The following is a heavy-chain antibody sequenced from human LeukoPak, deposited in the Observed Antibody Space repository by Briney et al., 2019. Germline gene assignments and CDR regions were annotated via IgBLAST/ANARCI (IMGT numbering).Heavy chain of an antibody. D-gene: IGHD6-13*01. Sequence: SVKVSCKASGGTFSSYAISWVRQAPGQGLEWMGRIIPILGIANYAQKFQGRVTITADKSTSTAYMELSSLRSEDTAVYYCARDWGGIAAYQRNDAFDIWGQGTMVTVSS. CDR2: IIPILGIA. J-gene: IGHJ3*02. V-gene: IGHV1-69*04. CDR1: GGTFSSYA. CDR3: ARDWGGIAAYQRNDAFDI.